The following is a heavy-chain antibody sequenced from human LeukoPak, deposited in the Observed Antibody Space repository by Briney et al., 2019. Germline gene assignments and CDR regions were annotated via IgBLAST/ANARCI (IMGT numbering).Heavy chain of an antibody. V-gene: IGHV3-53*01. D-gene: IGHD4-17*01. CDR1: GFIVSSNH. J-gene: IGHJ4*02. CDR3: ARVDYGDSDY. Sequence: GGSLRLSCAASGFIVSSNHMSWVRQAPGKGLEWVSILYSGGSTNYADSVKGRFTISRVNAKNTLYLQMNSLRAEDTAVYYCARVDYGDSDYWGQGTLVTVSS. CDR2: LYSGGST.